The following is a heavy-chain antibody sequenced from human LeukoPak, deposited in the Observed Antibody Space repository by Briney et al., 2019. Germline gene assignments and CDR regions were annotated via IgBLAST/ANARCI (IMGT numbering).Heavy chain of an antibody. Sequence: GGSLRLSCAASGFTFGGSAMHWVRQASGKGLEWVGRIRSKANSYATAYAASVQGRFTISRDDSKNTAYLQMNSLKTEDTAVYYCIIGDYLYYFDYWGQGTLVTVSS. CDR2: IRSKANSYAT. J-gene: IGHJ4*02. D-gene: IGHD4-17*01. V-gene: IGHV3-73*01. CDR3: IIGDYLYYFDY. CDR1: GFTFGGSA.